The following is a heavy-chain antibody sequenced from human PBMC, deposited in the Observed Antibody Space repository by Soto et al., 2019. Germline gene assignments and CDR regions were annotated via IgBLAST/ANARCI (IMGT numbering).Heavy chain of an antibody. Sequence: QMQLVQSGPEVKKPGTSVKVSCKASGFIFINSVVQWVRQARGQGLEWIGWVVVGSGDTNLAQKFQGRVTITRDMSAGTAYMELSGLRSEDTAVYYWAADVYSSPNWYGMDVWGQGTTVTVSS. CDR2: VVVGSGDT. D-gene: IGHD4-4*01. J-gene: IGHJ6*02. V-gene: IGHV1-58*01. CDR3: AADVYSSPNWYGMDV. CDR1: GFIFINSV.